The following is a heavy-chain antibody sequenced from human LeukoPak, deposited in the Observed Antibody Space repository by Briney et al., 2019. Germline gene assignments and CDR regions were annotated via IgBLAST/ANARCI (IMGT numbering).Heavy chain of an antibody. D-gene: IGHD3-16*01. V-gene: IGHV3-7*05. J-gene: IGHJ3*02. CDR1: GFTFSRSW. Sequence: GGSRRLSCAAPGFTFSRSWMNWVRQAPGRGLEWVANIDQRGGRHNYVDSVKGRFTISRDNAKTSLFLEMSSLRADDTAVYFCARDVEGGTFDIWGQGTTVTVSS. CDR2: IDQRGGRH. CDR3: ARDVEGGTFDI.